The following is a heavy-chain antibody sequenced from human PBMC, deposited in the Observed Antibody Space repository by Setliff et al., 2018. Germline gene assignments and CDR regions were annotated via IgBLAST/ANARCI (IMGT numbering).Heavy chain of an antibody. D-gene: IGHD1-26*01. CDR1: GYTFTSYY. J-gene: IGHJ4*02. Sequence: VASVKVSCKASGYTFTSYYMHWVRQAPGQGLEWMGGIIPIFGTANYAQKFQGRVTITADESTSTVYMELSSLRSEDTAVYYCARVSRTIVAARGFDYWGQGTLVTVSS. V-gene: IGHV1-69*13. CDR3: ARVSRTIVAARGFDY. CDR2: IIPIFGTA.